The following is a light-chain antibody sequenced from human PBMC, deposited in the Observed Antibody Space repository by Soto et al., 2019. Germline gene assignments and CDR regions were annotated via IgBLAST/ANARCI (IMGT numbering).Light chain of an antibody. V-gene: IGLV1-44*01. CDR3: AAWDDSLNGVL. Sequence: QPVLTQPPSASGTPGQRVTVSCSGSTSNIGNNPVNWYQQLPGTAPKLVVYSNNQRPSGVPDRFSGSKSGTSASLAIRGLQSEDEADYYCAAWDDSLNGVLFGGGTKLTVL. CDR1: TSNIGNNP. J-gene: IGLJ2*01. CDR2: SNN.